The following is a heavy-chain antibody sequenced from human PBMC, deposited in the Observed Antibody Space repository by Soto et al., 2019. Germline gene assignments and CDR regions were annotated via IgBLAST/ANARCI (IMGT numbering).Heavy chain of an antibody. Sequence: SETLSLTCTVSGDSISDYFYWSWIRQPAGKGLEWIGRIYTDGTTKYNPSLKSRVTLSLDKSKNQFSLRLSSVAAADTAVYYFAREVRGGFTGIFDQWGRGSRVTVSS. V-gene: IGHV4-4*07. J-gene: IGHJ4*02. CDR1: GDSISDYFY. D-gene: IGHD2-15*01. CDR2: IYTDGTT. CDR3: AREVRGGFTGIFDQ.